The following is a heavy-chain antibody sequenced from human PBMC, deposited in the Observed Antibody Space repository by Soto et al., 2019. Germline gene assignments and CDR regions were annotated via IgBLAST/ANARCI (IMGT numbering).Heavy chain of an antibody. D-gene: IGHD3-10*01. CDR3: ARGRITMVRGVIVYFDY. CDR1: GYSFTSYW. J-gene: IGHJ4*02. CDR2: IYPGDSDT. V-gene: IGHV5-51*01. Sequence: PGESLKISCKGSGYSFTSYWIGWVRQMPGKGLEWMGIIYPGDSDTRYSPSFQGQVTISADKSISTAYLQWSSLKASDTAMYYCARGRITMVRGVIVYFDYWGQGTLVTVSS.